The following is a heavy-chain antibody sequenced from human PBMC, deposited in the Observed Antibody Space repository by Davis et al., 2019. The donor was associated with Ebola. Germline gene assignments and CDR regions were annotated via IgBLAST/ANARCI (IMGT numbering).Heavy chain of an antibody. D-gene: IGHD1-1*01. CDR2: TSHNERER. CDR3: ARALHDEVLDY. CDR1: GFTFSNHA. V-gene: IGHV3-30*04. J-gene: IGHJ4*02. Sequence: PGGSLRLSCVASGFTFSNHAMHWVRQAPGKGLEWVAVTSHNERERFYGESVQGRFTISRDNSENVPYLQMDSLRPDDTAIYFCARALHDEVLDYWGQGTPVTVSS.